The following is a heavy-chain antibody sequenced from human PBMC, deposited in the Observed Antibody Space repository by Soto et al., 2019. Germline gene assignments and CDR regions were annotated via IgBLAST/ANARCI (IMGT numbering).Heavy chain of an antibody. CDR3: AHRVLRTVFGLVTTTAVYFDF. CDR1: GFSLTTSGVG. D-gene: IGHD3-3*01. CDR2: IYWDDDK. V-gene: IGHV2-5*02. Sequence: QITLNESGPTVVRPTETLTLTCRFSGFSLTTSGVGVGWIRQSPGKTPERLALIYWDDDKRYSASLKSRLTNTKATCKNQVVLTVSDLDPTDTATYYCAHRVLRTVFGLVTTTAVYFDFWGQGTPVAVSS. J-gene: IGHJ4*02.